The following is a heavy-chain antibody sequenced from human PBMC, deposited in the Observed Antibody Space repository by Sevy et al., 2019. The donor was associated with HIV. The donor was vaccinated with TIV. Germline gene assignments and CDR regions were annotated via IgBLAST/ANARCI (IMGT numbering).Heavy chain of an antibody. V-gene: IGHV3-30*02. CDR1: GFSLTTSD. J-gene: IGHJ6*02. CDR2: VRNDGSNK. Sequence: GGSLRLSCAASGFSLTTSDMHWVRQAPGKGLEGVAYVRNDGSNKYYADPVRDRFPISGDSPRNTLYLQVNSLRDEDTAIYYCARGRKTTEEWLEELDYYYGLDVWGQGTTVTVSS. D-gene: IGHD2-8*01. CDR3: ARGRKTTEEWLEELDYYYGLDV.